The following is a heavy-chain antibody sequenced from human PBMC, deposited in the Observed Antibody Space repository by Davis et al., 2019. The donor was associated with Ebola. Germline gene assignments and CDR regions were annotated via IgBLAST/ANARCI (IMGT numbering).Heavy chain of an antibody. D-gene: IGHD2-2*01. CDR2: ISRSGDST. V-gene: IGHV3-23*01. CDR1: GFTFSSYA. Sequence: GESLKISCAASGFTFSSYAMTWVRQAPGKGLEWVSSISRSGDSTYYVDSVKGRFTISRDNSKNMLYLQMNSLRVEDTALYYCVQGTTSCHVWGQGTLVTVSS. CDR3: VQGTTSCHV. J-gene: IGHJ4*02.